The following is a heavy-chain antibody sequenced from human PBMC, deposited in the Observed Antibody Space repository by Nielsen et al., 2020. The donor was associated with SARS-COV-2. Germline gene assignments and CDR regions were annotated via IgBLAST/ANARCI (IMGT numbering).Heavy chain of an antibody. J-gene: IGHJ6*02. Sequence: WLRQPPGKGLEWIGSIYYSGSTYYNPSLKSRVTISVDTSKNQFSLKLSSVTAADTAVYYCARGWRYGSGSYYYYYYGMDVWGQGTTVTVSS. D-gene: IGHD3-10*01. CDR3: ARGWRYGSGSYYYYYYGMDV. CDR2: IYYSGST. V-gene: IGHV4-39*01.